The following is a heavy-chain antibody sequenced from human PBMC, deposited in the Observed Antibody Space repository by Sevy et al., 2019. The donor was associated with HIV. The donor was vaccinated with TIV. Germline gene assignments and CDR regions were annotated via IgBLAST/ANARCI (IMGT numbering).Heavy chain of an antibody. V-gene: IGHV1-69*13. D-gene: IGHD6-6*01. CDR1: GGTFSSYA. J-gene: IGHJ6*02. CDR3: ARDIPDSSSPGNYYYYGMDV. CDR2: IIPIFGTA. Sequence: ASVKVSCKASGGTFSSYAISWVRQAPGQGLEWMGGIIPIFGTANYAQKFQGRVTITADESTSTAYMELSGLRSEDTAVYYCARDIPDSSSPGNYYYYGMDVWGQGTAVTVSS.